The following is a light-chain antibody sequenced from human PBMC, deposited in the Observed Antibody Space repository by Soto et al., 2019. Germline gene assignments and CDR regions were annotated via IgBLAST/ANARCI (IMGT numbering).Light chain of an antibody. CDR3: CSYAGRYSFL. V-gene: IGLV2-11*01. CDR2: DVT. Sequence: QSALTQPRSVSGSPGQSVTISCTGTNSDVGGYNYVSWYRQHPGKAPKVIIYDVTERPSGVPDRFSGSKSGNTDSLTISGLQAEDEASYYCCSYAGRYSFLFGGGTKLTVL. J-gene: IGLJ2*01. CDR1: NSDVGGYNY.